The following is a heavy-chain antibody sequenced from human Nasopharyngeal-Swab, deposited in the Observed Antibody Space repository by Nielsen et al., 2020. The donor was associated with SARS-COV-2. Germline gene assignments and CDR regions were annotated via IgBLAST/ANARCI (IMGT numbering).Heavy chain of an antibody. CDR1: GYTLTELS. Sequence: ASVKVSCKVSGYTLTELSMHWVRQAPGKGLEWMGGFDPEDGETIYAQKFQGRVTMTEDTSTDTAYMELSSLRSEDTAVYYCATGPAVVPAAIGPLFDYCYYYGMDVWGQGTTVTVSS. CDR3: ATGPAVVPAAIGPLFDYCYYYGMDV. D-gene: IGHD2-2*01. CDR2: FDPEDGET. J-gene: IGHJ6*02. V-gene: IGHV1-24*01.